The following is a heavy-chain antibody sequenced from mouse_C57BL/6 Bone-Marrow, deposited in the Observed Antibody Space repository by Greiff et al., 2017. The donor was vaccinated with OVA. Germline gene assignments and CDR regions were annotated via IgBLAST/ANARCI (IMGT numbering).Heavy chain of an antibody. CDR3: AQGGVNYGVFSYYAIDY. Sequence: VQLQQPGAELVRPGTSVKLSCKASGYTFTSYWMHWVKQRPGQGLEWIGVIDPSDSYTNYNQKFKGKATLTVDTSSSTAYMQLSSLTAEDAAVYYWAQGGVNYGVFSYYAIDYWGQGTSVTVSS. D-gene: IGHD1-1*01. CDR1: GYTFTSYW. J-gene: IGHJ4*01. V-gene: IGHV1-59*01. CDR2: IDPSDSYT.